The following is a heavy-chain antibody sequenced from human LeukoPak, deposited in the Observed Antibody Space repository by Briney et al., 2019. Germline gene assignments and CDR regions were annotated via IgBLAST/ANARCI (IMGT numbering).Heavy chain of an antibody. CDR3: ARDPDTAMAQSDY. CDR2: IYHSGST. CDR1: GYSIGSGYY. D-gene: IGHD5-18*01. V-gene: IGHV4-38-2*02. Sequence: SETLSLTCTVSGYSIGSGYYWGWIRQPPGKGLEWIGSIYHSGSTYYNPSLKSRVTISIDTSKNQFSLKLSSVTAADTAVYFCARDPDTAMAQSDYWGQGTLVTVSS. J-gene: IGHJ4*02.